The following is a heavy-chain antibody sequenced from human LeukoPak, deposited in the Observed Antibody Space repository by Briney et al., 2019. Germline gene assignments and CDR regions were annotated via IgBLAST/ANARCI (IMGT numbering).Heavy chain of an antibody. CDR3: ARGSYYYDSSGCPDY. J-gene: IGHJ4*02. V-gene: IGHV4-61*08. CDR2: IYYSGST. Sequence: SQTLSLTCTVSGGSISSGGYYWSWIRQPAGKGLEWIGYIYYSGSTNYNPSLKSRVTISVDTSKNQFSLKLSSVTAADTAVYYCARGSYYYDSSGCPDYWGQGTWSPSPQ. D-gene: IGHD3-22*01. CDR1: GGSISSGGYY.